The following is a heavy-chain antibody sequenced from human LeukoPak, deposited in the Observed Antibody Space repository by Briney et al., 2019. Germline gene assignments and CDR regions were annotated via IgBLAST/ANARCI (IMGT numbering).Heavy chain of an antibody. J-gene: IGHJ4*02. CDR1: GYTFTSYG. D-gene: IGHD6-19*01. CDR3: ARVDLRSSGWYGRPGYFDY. V-gene: IGHV1-18*01. CDR2: ISAYNGNT. Sequence: ASVKVSCKASGYTFTSYGISWVRQAPGQGLEWMGWISAYNGNTNYAQKLQGRVTMTTDTSTSTAYMELRSLRSDDTAVYYCARVDLRSSGWYGRPGYFDYWGQGTLVTVSS.